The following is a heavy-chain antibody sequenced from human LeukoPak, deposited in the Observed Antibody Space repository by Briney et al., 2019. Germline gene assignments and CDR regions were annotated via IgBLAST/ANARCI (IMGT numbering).Heavy chain of an antibody. CDR2: IYSGGST. D-gene: IGHD4-17*01. CDR3: ARDFPNDYGDYGGYFGY. J-gene: IGHJ4*02. Sequence: GGSLRLSCAASGFTVSSNYMSWVRQAPGKGLEWVSVIYSGGSTYYADSVKGRFTISRDNSKNTLYLQMNSLRAEDTAVYYCARDFPNDYGDYGGYFGYWGQGALVTVSS. CDR1: GFTVSSNY. V-gene: IGHV3-53*01.